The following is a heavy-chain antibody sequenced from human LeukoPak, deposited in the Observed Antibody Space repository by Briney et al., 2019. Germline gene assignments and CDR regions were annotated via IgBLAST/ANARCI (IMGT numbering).Heavy chain of an antibody. CDR1: GGSISSYH. V-gene: IGHV4-4*07. D-gene: IGHD5-24*01. CDR2: VHTSGNT. CDR3: ARSRTRSIYNYVPYYFDY. J-gene: IGHJ4*02. Sequence: SETLSLTCTVSGGSISSYHWSWIRQPAEKGLEWIGRVHTSGNTNFSPSLKSRVTMSVDTSKNQFSLKLSSVTAADTAVYYCARSRTRSIYNYVPYYFDYWGQGILVTVSS.